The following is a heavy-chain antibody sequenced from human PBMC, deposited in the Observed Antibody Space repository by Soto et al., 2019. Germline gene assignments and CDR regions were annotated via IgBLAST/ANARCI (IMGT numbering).Heavy chain of an antibody. CDR3: ARESIAARGEYNWFHP. D-gene: IGHD6-6*01. CDR2: SYYCGST. Sequence: SETLSPTATDPVGSISSYYWSWIRQPPGQGLEWSGYSYYCGSTNYNPSLKSRDTLSVDSAKSHCPLKPSTVTAADTDVYYCARESIAARGEYNWFHPWGQGTLVTVSS. CDR1: VGSISSYY. V-gene: IGHV4-59*01. J-gene: IGHJ5*02.